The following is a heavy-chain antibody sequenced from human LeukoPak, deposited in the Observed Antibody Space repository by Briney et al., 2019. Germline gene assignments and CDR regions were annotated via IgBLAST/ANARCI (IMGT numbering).Heavy chain of an antibody. CDR3: ASGNGGGYVNY. CDR2: IYYSGST. V-gene: IGHV4-39*07. Sequence: MSSETLSLTCTVSGGSISSCSYYWGWIRQPPGKGLEWIGSIYYSGSTYYNPSLKSRVTISVDTSKNQFSLKLSSVTAADTAVYYCASGNGGGYVNYWGQGTLVTVSS. J-gene: IGHJ4*02. CDR1: GGSISSCSYY. D-gene: IGHD4-23*01.